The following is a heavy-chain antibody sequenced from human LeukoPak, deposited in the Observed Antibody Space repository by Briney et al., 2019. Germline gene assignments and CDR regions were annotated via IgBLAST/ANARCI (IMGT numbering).Heavy chain of an antibody. J-gene: IGHJ4*02. CDR2: INQDGSEK. CDR3: AKDGYSSSRAYYFDY. Sequence: GGSLRLSCAASEFPFSMYWMNWVRQAPGKGLEWVANINQDGSEKNYVDSVKGRFTISRDNSKNTLYLQMNSLRAEDTAVYYCAKDGYSSSRAYYFDYWGQGTLVTVPS. V-gene: IGHV3-7*03. D-gene: IGHD6-13*01. CDR1: EFPFSMYW.